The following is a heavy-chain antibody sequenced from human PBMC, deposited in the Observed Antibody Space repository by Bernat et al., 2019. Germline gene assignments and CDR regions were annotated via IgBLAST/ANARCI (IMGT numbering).Heavy chain of an antibody. Sequence: QVQLQESGPGLVKPSGTLSLTCAVSGGSISSSHWWSWVRQPPGKGLEWIGEIWHSGSTNYNPSLKSRVTISVDKSKNQFSLKMGSVTAADTAVYYCARDYYGSGNYMDVWGKGTTVTVFS. V-gene: IGHV4-4*02. CDR2: IWHSGST. J-gene: IGHJ6*03. CDR1: GGSISSSHW. D-gene: IGHD3-10*01. CDR3: ARDYYGSGNYMDV.